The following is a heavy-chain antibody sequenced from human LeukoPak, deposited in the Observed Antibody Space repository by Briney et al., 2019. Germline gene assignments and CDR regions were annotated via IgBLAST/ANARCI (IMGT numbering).Heavy chain of an antibody. CDR3: ERYTYYYDSRGYPFDY. CDR2: ISYDGSNK. Sequence: SGGSLRLSCAASGFSFSSYGMHWVRQAPGKGLEWVAVISYDGSNKYYADSVKGRFTISRDNSKNTLYLQMNSLRAEDTAVYYCERYTYYYDSRGYPFDYWGQGTLVTVSS. D-gene: IGHD3-22*01. J-gene: IGHJ4*02. CDR1: GFSFSSYG. V-gene: IGHV3-30*03.